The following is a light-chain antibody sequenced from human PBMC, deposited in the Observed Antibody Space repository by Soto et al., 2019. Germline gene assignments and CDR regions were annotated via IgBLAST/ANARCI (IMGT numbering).Light chain of an antibody. CDR2: DAS. J-gene: IGKJ5*01. Sequence: EIVLTQSPATLSLSPGERATLSFRASQGVSSYLAWYQQKPGQAPRLLIYDASNRATGIPARFSGSGSGTDFTLTISSLEPEDFAVYYCQQRAGSSTFGQRTRLEIK. CDR3: QQRAGSST. CDR1: QGVSSY. V-gene: IGKV3-11*01.